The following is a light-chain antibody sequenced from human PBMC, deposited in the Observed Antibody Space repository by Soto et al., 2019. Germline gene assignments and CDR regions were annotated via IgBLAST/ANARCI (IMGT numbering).Light chain of an antibody. V-gene: IGKV3-20*01. CDR1: QSVSSSY. J-gene: IGKJ1*01. CDR2: GAS. CDR3: QQYGGSVPWT. Sequence: EIFMPQSPATLSLSPGSSSTLSCRASQSVSSSYLAWYQQKPGQAPRLLIYGASSRATGIPDRFSGSGSGTDFTLTITRLEPEDFAVYYCQQYGGSVPWTFGQGTKVDI.